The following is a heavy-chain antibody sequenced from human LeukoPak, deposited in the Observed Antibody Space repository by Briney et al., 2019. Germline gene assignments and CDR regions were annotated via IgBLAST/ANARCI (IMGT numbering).Heavy chain of an antibody. Sequence: GGSLRLSCAASGFTFSSYSMNWVRQAPGKGLEWVSYISSSSSTIYYADSVKGRFTISRDNAKNSLYLQMNSLRAEDTAVYYCAREAGYPSLHLDIWGQGTMVTVSS. J-gene: IGHJ3*02. D-gene: IGHD3-9*01. V-gene: IGHV3-48*01. CDR3: AREAGYPSLHLDI. CDR2: ISSSSSTI. CDR1: GFTFSSYS.